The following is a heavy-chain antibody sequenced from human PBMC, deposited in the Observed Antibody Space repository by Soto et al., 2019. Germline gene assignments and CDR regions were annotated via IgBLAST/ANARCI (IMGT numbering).Heavy chain of an antibody. CDR2: IVHSGST. CDR1: GGCINSDEYY. J-gene: IGHJ6*02. CDR3: ARDRYYGSGTYYNFYSGMDV. Sequence: PSETMSLTGTVCGGCINSDEYYWTWVRQPPGKGLEWIGNIVHSGSTCYRPSRQSRVTISLDTSKNHFSLKLSSVTPADTAVYYCARDRYYGSGTYYNFYSGMDVWGQGTTVTVSS. V-gene: IGHV4-30-4*01. D-gene: IGHD3-10*01.